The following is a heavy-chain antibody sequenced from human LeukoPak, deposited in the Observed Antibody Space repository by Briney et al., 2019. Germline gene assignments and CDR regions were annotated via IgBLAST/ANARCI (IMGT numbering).Heavy chain of an antibody. CDR2: MYPNRGDT. Sequence: ASVKVSCKASRYTFTSYVINCVRQATGQGVERMGWMYPNRGDTGYAQKFQGRVTINRNNSISTAYMELSSLRSGDTAVYYCARGLSGWYEFDYWGQGTLVTVSS. J-gene: IGHJ4*02. V-gene: IGHV1-8*03. CDR3: ARGLSGWYEFDY. CDR1: RYTFTSYV. D-gene: IGHD6-13*01.